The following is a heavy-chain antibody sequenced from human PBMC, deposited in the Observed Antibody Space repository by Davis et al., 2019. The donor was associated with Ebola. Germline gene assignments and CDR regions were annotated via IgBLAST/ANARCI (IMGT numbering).Heavy chain of an antibody. D-gene: IGHD5-18*01. CDR3: AKELMVTSFDY. Sequence: GESLKISCAASGFTFSSYAMSWVRQAPGKGLEWVSAISGSGGSTYYADSVKGRFTISRDNSKNTPYLQMNSLRAEDTAVYYCAKELMVTSFDYWGQGTLVTVSS. CDR1: GFTFSSYA. CDR2: ISGSGGST. J-gene: IGHJ4*02. V-gene: IGHV3-23*01.